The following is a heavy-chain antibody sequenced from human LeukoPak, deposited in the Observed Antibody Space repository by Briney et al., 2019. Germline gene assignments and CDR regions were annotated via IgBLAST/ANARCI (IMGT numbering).Heavy chain of an antibody. J-gene: IGHJ5*02. Sequence: PSETLSLTCAVYGGSFSGYYWSWIRQPPGKGLEWVGEINHSGSTNYNPSLKSRVTISVDTSKNQFSLKLSSVTAADTAVYYCARGRYDFWSGFHNWFDPWGQGTLVTVSS. D-gene: IGHD3-3*01. CDR2: INHSGST. CDR3: ARGRYDFWSGFHNWFDP. V-gene: IGHV4-34*01. CDR1: GGSFSGYY.